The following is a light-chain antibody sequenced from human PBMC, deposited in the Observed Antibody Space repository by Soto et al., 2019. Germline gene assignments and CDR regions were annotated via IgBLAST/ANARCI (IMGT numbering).Light chain of an antibody. CDR2: DVN. CDR3: GSFTPSTTVV. CDR1: DSDIGGYDY. V-gene: IGLV2-14*03. J-gene: IGLJ2*01. Sequence: QSVLTQPASVSGSPGQSIAISCTGTDSDIGGYDYVSWYQQHPGKAPKLMLYDVNNRPSGVSNRFSGSKSGNTASLTISGLQAEYEATYYCGSFTPSTTVVFGGGTQLTVL.